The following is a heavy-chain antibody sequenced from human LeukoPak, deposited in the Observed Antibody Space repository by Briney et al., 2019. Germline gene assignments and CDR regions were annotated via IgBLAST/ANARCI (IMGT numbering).Heavy chain of an antibody. CDR3: ARDYYGSGSLYYFDY. CDR1: GGSISSYY. J-gene: IGHJ4*02. V-gene: IGHV4-4*07. D-gene: IGHD3-10*01. CDR2: IYTSGST. Sequence: SETLSLTCTVSGGSISSYYWSWIRQPAGKGLEWIGRIYTSGSTNYNPSLKRRVTISVDKSKNQFPLKLSSVTAADTAVYYCARDYYGSGSLYYFDYWGQGTLVTVSS.